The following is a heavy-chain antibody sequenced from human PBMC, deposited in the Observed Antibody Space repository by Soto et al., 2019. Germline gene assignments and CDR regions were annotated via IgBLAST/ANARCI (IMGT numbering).Heavy chain of an antibody. CDR2: IIPIFGTA. CDR3: ASEVVAATQGYYYGMDV. D-gene: IGHD2-15*01. V-gene: IGHV1-69*13. Sequence: SVKVSCKASGGTFSSYAISWVRQAPGQGLEWMGGIIPIFGTANYAQKFQGRVTITADESTSTAYMELSSLRSEDTAVYYRASEVVAATQGYYYGMDVWGQGTTVTVSS. CDR1: GGTFSSYA. J-gene: IGHJ6*02.